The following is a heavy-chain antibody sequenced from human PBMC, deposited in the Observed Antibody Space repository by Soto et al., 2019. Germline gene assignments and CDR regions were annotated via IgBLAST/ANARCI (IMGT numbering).Heavy chain of an antibody. CDR3: ARVEHSSSGWFDP. Sequence: SETLSLTCAVYGGSFSGYYWSWIRQPPGKGLEWIGEINHSGSTNYNPSLRSRVTISVDTSKNQFSLKLSSVTAADTAVYYCARVEHSSSGWFDPWGQGTLVTVSS. D-gene: IGHD6-6*01. CDR2: INHSGST. J-gene: IGHJ5*02. CDR1: GGSFSGYY. V-gene: IGHV4-34*01.